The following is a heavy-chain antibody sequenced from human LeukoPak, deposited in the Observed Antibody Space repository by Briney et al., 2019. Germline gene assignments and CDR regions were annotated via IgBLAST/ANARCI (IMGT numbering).Heavy chain of an antibody. D-gene: IGHD4-17*01. CDR2: ISSSSSYI. CDR3: ARAMTLTVTPGFDY. Sequence: GGSLRLSCAASGFTFSSYSMNWVRQAPGKGLEWVSPISSSSSYIYYADSVKGRFTISRDNAKNSLYLQMNSLRAEDTAVYYCARAMTLTVTPGFDYWGQGTLVTVSS. CDR1: GFTFSSYS. J-gene: IGHJ4*02. V-gene: IGHV3-21*01.